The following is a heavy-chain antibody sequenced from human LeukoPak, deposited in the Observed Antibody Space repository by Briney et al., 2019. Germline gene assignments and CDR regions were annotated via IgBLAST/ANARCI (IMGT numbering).Heavy chain of an antibody. CDR3: ARDWEDIVVVPAAKGGPYYYYGMDV. CDR2: ISSSGSTI. D-gene: IGHD2-2*01. V-gene: IGHV3-11*01. Sequence: GGSLRLSCAASGFTFSDYYMSWIRQAPGKGLEWVSYISSSGSTIYYADSVKGRFTISRDNAKNSLYLQMNSLRAEDTAVYYCARDWEDIVVVPAAKGGPYYYYGMDVWGQGTTVTVSS. CDR1: GFTFSDYY. J-gene: IGHJ6*02.